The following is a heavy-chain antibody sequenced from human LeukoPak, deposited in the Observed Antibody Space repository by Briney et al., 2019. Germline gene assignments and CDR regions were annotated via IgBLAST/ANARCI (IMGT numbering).Heavy chain of an antibody. Sequence: SETLSLTCTVSGDSITRISYYCGWIRHPPGKGLEGIGSMFYSGSIYSNPSLKSRVTISVDTSKNKFSLKLSSVTVASTAVYYCARHYYDNTGYYYFDHWGQGTLVTVSS. D-gene: IGHD3-22*01. CDR3: ARHYYDNTGYYYFDH. CDR1: GDSITRISYY. CDR2: MFYSGSI. V-gene: IGHV4-39*01. J-gene: IGHJ4*02.